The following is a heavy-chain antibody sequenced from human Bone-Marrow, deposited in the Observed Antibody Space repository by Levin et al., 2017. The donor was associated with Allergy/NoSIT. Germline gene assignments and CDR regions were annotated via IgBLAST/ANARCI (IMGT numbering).Heavy chain of an antibody. CDR3: AKDLAGTTAETNWFDP. CDR1: GFTFSAYA. V-gene: IGHV3-23*01. CDR2: ITAGGHST. Sequence: ETLSLTCAASGFTFSAYAMSWVRQAPGKGLEWVSRITAGGHSTYYEESVKGRFTISRDNSKNTLYLQMNSLRAEDTAVYYCAKDLAGTTAETNWFDPWGQGTLVTVSS. D-gene: IGHD1-7*01. J-gene: IGHJ5*02.